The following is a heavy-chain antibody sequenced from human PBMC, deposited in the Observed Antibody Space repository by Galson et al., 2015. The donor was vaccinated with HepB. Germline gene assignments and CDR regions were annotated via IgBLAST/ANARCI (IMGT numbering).Heavy chain of an antibody. D-gene: IGHD3-22*01. CDR2: IRSKAYGGAP. Sequence: SLRLSCAGSGFTFGDYAMGWVRQAPGKGLEWVGFIRSKAYGGAPEYAASVKGRFPISRDDSKSIAYLRMNSLKIEDTAVYYCARSITMMGHDAFDIWGQGTMVTVSS. CDR1: GFTFGDYA. V-gene: IGHV3-49*04. CDR3: ARSITMMGHDAFDI. J-gene: IGHJ3*02.